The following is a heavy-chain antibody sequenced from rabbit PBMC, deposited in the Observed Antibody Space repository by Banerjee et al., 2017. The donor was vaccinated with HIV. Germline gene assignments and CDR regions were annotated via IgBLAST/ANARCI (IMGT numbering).Heavy chain of an antibody. D-gene: IGHD1-1*01. CDR1: GFSFSYKYV. CDR3: ARGADNNWYIPYFNL. CDR2: INTSSGNT. J-gene: IGHJ4*01. V-gene: IGHV1S45*01. Sequence: QEQLVESGGGLVKPEGSLTLTCTASGFSFSYKYVMCWVRQAPGKGLEWIACINTSSGNTVYASWAKGRFTISKTSSTTVTLQMTSLTAADTATYFCARGADNNWYIPYFNLWGPGTLVTVS.